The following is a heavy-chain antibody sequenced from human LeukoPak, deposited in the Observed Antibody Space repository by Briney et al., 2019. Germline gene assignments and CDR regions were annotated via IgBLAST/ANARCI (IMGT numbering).Heavy chain of an antibody. V-gene: IGHV6-1*01. CDR2: TYYRSKWYN. CDR1: GDSVSSNSIA. CDR3: ARTEYSSCWSPWGFDP. Sequence: SQTLSLTCAISGDSVSSNSIAWNWIRQSPSRGLEWLGRTYYRSKWYNDFAASVKSRITINPDTSKNQFSLQLNSVTPEDTAVYYCARTEYSSCWSPWGFDPWGQGTLVTVSS. J-gene: IGHJ5*02. D-gene: IGHD6-13*01.